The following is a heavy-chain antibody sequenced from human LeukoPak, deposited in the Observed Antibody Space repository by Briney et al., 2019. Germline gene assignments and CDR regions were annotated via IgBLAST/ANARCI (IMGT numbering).Heavy chain of an antibody. CDR1: GGSISSYY. CDR3: ARHVSQWRNPPHTMALDY. CDR2: IYTSGST. V-gene: IGHV4-4*09. J-gene: IGHJ4*02. D-gene: IGHD1-14*01. Sequence: SETLSLTCTVSGGSISSYYWSWIRQPPGKGLEWIGYIYTSGSTNYNPSLKSRVTISVDTSKNQFSLKLSSVTAADTAVYYCARHVSQWRNPPHTMALDYWGQGTLVTVSS.